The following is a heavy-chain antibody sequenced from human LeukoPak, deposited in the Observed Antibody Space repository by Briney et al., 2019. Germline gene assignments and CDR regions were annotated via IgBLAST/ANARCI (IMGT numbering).Heavy chain of an antibody. D-gene: IGHD4-17*01. J-gene: IGHJ6*02. Sequence: GGSVKVSCKPSLDTFSIYDISAGPDSTEEGLEWRGWINPNSSNTGYAQKFQGRVTMTRNTSISTAYMELSSLRSEDTAVYYCAWGDYDYYYYGMDVWGQGTTVTVSS. V-gene: IGHV1-8*01. CDR1: LDTFSIYD. CDR3: AWGDYDYYYYGMDV. CDR2: INPNSSNT.